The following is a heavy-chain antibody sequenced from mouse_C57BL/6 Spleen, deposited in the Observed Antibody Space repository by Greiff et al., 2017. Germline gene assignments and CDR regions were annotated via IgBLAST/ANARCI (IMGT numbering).Heavy chain of an antibody. J-gene: IGHJ2*01. V-gene: IGHV1-22*01. CDR1: GYTFTDYN. CDR3: ATVFRYYFDY. CDR2: INPNNGGT. Sequence: EVQGVESGPELVKPGASVKMSCKASGYTFTDYNMHWVKQSHGKSLEWIGYINPNNGGTSYNQKFKGKATLTVNKSSSTAYMELRSLTSEDSAVYYCATVFRYYFDYWGQGTTLTVSS.